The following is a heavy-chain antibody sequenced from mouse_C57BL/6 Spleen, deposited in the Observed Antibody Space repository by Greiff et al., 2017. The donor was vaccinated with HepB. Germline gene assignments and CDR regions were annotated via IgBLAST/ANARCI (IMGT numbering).Heavy chain of an antibody. V-gene: IGHV1-26*01. J-gene: IGHJ1*03. CDR3: ARAGGYHSFHWYFGV. CDR1: GYTFTDYY. D-gene: IGHD3-1*01. CDR2: INPNNGGT. Sequence: EVQLQQSGPELVKPGASVKISCKASGYTFTDYYMNWVKQSHGKSLEWIGDINPNNGGTSYNHKFKGKATLTVAKSSSTAYMELRSLTSEGSAVYYCARAGGYHSFHWYFGVWGTGTTVTVSS.